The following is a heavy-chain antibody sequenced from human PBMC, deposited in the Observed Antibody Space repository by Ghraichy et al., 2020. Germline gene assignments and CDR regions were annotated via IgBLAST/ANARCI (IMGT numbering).Heavy chain of an antibody. CDR1: GITLSSYW. V-gene: IGHV3-7*03. D-gene: IGHD2-2*01. CDR2: IKQDGSEK. Sequence: ETLRLSCAASGITLSSYWMSWVRQAPGKWLEWVANIKQDGSEKYYVDSVKGRFTISRDNAESSLYLQMNSLRAEDTAVYYCVRARFCSSASCYLDCWGQGTLVTVSS. J-gene: IGHJ4*02. CDR3: VRARFCSSASCYLDC.